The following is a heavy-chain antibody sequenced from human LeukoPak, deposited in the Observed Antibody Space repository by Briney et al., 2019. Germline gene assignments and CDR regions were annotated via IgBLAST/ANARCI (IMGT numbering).Heavy chain of an antibody. CDR3: ARDPFTPSSGSAFDY. CDR2: IYYSGST. Sequence: SETLSLTCTVSGGSTSSGDYYWSWIRQPPGKGLEWIGYIYYSGSTYYNPSLKSRVTISVDTSKNQFSLKLSSVTAADTAVYYCARDPFTPSSGSAFDYWGQGTLVTVSS. J-gene: IGHJ4*02. V-gene: IGHV4-30-4*01. D-gene: IGHD3-22*01. CDR1: GGSTSSGDYY.